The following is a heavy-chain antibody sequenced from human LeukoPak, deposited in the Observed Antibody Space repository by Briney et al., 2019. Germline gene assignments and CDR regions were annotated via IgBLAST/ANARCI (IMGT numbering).Heavy chain of an antibody. CDR3: ARGTDLGTPPDYFDY. J-gene: IGHJ4*02. Sequence: ASVKVSCKASGYTFTSYGISWLRQAPGQGLEWMGWISAYNGNTNYAQKLQGRVTMTTDTSTSTAYMELRSLRSDDTAVYYCARGTDLGTPPDYFDYWGQGTLVTVSS. D-gene: IGHD1-14*01. V-gene: IGHV1-18*01. CDR2: ISAYNGNT. CDR1: GYTFTSYG.